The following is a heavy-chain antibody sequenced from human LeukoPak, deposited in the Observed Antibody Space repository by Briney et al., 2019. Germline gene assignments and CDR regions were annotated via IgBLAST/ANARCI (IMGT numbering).Heavy chain of an antibody. CDR3: AKSSPPPLRY. CDR1: GFTFSSSG. Sequence: SGGSLRLSCAASGFTFSSSGMSWVRQAPGKGLECISGFSGSGGSTYYADSVKGRFTISRDNSKNTLYLQMNSLRAEDTAVYYCAKSSPPPLRYWGQGTLVTVSS. V-gene: IGHV3-23*01. CDR2: FSGSGGST. J-gene: IGHJ4*02.